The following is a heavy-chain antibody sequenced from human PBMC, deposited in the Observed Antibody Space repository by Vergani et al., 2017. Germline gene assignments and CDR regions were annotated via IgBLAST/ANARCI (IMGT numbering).Heavy chain of an antibody. CDR3: ARWITVTTFPMRYPHYYYMDV. CDR2: IYYSGST. V-gene: IGHV4-59*01. CDR1: GGSISSYY. J-gene: IGHJ6*03. D-gene: IGHD4-17*01. Sequence: QVQLQESGPGLVKPSETLSLTCTVSGGSISSYYWSWIRQPPGKGLEWIGYIYYSGSTNYNPSLKSPVTISVDTSKNQFSLKLSSVTAAATAVYYCARWITVTTFPMRYPHYYYMDVWSKGPTLSLSS.